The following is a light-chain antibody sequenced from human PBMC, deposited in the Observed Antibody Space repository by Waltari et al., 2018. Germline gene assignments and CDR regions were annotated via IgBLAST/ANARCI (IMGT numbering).Light chain of an antibody. J-gene: IGLJ1*01. CDR3: AAWDDNLRGYV. V-gene: IGLV1-47*01. Sequence: QSVLTQPPSASGTPGQRVTISCSGTASNIGSHYVSWYQQVPGTAPQLLIFTSKRRPSGVPDRFSGSRSGTSASLAISGLQSGDEADYYWAAWDDNLRGYVFGTGTRVTVL. CDR2: TSK. CDR1: ASNIGSHY.